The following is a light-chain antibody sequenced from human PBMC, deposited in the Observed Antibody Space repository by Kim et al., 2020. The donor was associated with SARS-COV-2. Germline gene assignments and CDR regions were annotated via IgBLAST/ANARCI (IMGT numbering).Light chain of an antibody. CDR2: VEKDGSH. V-gene: IGLV4-69*01. J-gene: IGLJ3*02. Sequence: ASVKLTCTLNSEHSKNAIAWHQHRPEKGPRYLMKVEKDGSHTKGDEVPDRFSGSSSGAERYLTISGLQFEDEAAYYCQTWGTGFVVFGGGTQLTVL. CDR1: SEHSKNA. CDR3: QTWGTGFVV.